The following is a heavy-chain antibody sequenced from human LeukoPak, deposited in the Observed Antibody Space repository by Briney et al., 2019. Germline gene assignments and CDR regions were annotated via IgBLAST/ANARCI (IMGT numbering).Heavy chain of an antibody. D-gene: IGHD2-2*02. V-gene: IGHV1-69*01. CDR3: ARDRPGRYCSSTSCYTASPFDP. CDR1: GGTFSSYA. CDR2: IIPIFGTA. Sequence: SVKVSCKASGGTFSSYAISWVRQAPGQGLEWMGGIIPIFGTANYAQKFQGRVTITADESTSTAYMELSSLRSEDTAVYYCARDRPGRYCSSTSCYTASPFDPWGQGTLVIVSS. J-gene: IGHJ5*02.